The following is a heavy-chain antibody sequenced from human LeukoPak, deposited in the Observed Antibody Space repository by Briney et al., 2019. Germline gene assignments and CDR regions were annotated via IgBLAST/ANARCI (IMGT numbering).Heavy chain of an antibody. Sequence: SETLSLTCTVSGGSICSYYWSWIRQPPGKGLEWIGYIYYSGSTNYNPSLKSRVTISVDTSKNQFSLKLSSVTAADTAVYYCATFGGYSYGYRLFDYWGQGTLVTVSS. CDR3: ATFGGYSYGYRLFDY. CDR1: GGSICSYY. V-gene: IGHV4-59*01. J-gene: IGHJ4*02. CDR2: IYYSGST. D-gene: IGHD5-18*01.